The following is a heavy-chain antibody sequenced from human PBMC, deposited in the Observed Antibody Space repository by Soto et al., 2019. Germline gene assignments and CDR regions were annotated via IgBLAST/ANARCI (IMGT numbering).Heavy chain of an antibody. CDR3: ARGGISHWAYFYYMDV. CDR2: INHLGSI. Sequence: SETLSLTCVVSGGSLSDYFWSWIRQPPGMALEWIGEINHLGSIDYNPSLKSRVTMSVDTSKNQFSLTLDSVTAADTATYYCARGGISHWAYFYYMDVWDRGTTVTVSS. D-gene: IGHD2-21*01. V-gene: IGHV4-34*01. J-gene: IGHJ6*03. CDR1: GGSLSDYF.